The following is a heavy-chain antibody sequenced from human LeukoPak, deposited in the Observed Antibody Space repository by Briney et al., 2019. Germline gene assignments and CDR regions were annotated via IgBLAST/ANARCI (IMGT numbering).Heavy chain of an antibody. V-gene: IGHV6-1*01. CDR2: TYYRSKWYN. Sequence: SQTLSLTCAISGDSVSSNSAAWNWIRQSPSRGLGWLGRTYYRSKWYNDYAVSVKSRITINPDTSKNQFSLQLNSVTPEDTAVYYCAKTTTYDILTGYNYFDYWGQGTLVTVSS. CDR3: AKTTTYDILTGYNYFDY. D-gene: IGHD3-9*01. CDR1: GDSVSSNSAA. J-gene: IGHJ4*02.